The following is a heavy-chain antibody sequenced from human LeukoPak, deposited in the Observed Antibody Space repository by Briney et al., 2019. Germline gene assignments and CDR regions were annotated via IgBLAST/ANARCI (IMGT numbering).Heavy chain of an antibody. J-gene: IGHJ4*02. D-gene: IGHD3-22*01. CDR2: ISSSGSTI. V-gene: IGHV3-48*03. Sequence: GGSLRLSCAASGFTFSSYEMNWVRQAPGKGLEWVSYISSSGSTIYYAGSVKGRFTISRDNAKNSLYLQMNSLRAEDTAVYYCARSQGYYDSSGYYIRWGQGTLVTVSS. CDR3: ARSQGYYDSSGYYIR. CDR1: GFTFSSYE.